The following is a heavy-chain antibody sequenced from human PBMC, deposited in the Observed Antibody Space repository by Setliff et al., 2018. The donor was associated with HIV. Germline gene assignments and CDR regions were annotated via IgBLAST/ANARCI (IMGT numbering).Heavy chain of an antibody. CDR3: ARAPSCSDSWCYMYYYYYYGMDV. D-gene: IGHD2-8*01. CDR2: IVDSGST. V-gene: IGHV4-34*12. J-gene: IGHJ6*02. CDR1: GGSLTNYY. Sequence: SETLSLTCTLYGGSLTNYYWTWIRQSPEKGLEWIGEIVDSGSTNYSPSLKSRVTISLDTSKKQFSLRLNAVTAADTGVYYCARAPSCSDSWCYMYYYYYYGMDVWGLGTTVTVSS.